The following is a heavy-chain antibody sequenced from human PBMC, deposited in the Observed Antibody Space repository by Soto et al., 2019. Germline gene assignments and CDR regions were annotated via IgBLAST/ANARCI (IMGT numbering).Heavy chain of an antibody. CDR1: GYTFTGYY. D-gene: IGHD5-12*01. CDR3: ARDPSGPAEVIYYFDY. J-gene: IGHJ4*02. Sequence: GASVKLSCKASGYTFTGYYMHWVRQAPGQGLEWMGWINPNSGGTNYAQKFQGWVTMTRDTSISTAYMELSRLRPDDTAVYYCARDPSGPAEVIYYFDYWGQGTLVTVSS. V-gene: IGHV1-2*04. CDR2: INPNSGGT.